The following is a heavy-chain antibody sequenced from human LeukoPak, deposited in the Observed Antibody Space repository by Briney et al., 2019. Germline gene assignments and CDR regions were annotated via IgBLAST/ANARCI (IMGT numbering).Heavy chain of an antibody. CDR2: IYYSGST. CDR3: ARDDRYCSGGSCYSLSL. D-gene: IGHD2-15*01. J-gene: IGHJ4*02. CDR1: GGSFSGYY. V-gene: IGHV4-31*11. Sequence: TSETLSLTCAVYGGSFSGYYWSWIRQHPGKGLEWIGYIYYSGSTYYNPSLKSRVTISVDTSKNQFSLKLSSVTAADTAVYYCARDDRYCSGGSCYSLSLWGQGTLVTVSS.